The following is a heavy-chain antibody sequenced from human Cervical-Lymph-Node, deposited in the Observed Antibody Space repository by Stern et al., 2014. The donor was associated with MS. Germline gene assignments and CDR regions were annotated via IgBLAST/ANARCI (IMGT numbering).Heavy chain of an antibody. J-gene: IGHJ4*02. CDR3: ATVTQLGKYYFDY. V-gene: IGHV1-24*01. CDR2: FDPEDGET. CDR1: GYTLTELS. D-gene: IGHD7-27*01. Sequence: VQLVESGSEVKKPGASVKVSCKVSGYTLTELSMHWVRQAPGQGLEWMGGFDPEDGETIYAQKFQGRVTMTEDTSTDTAYMELSSLRSEDTAVYYCATVTQLGKYYFDYWGQGTLVTVSS.